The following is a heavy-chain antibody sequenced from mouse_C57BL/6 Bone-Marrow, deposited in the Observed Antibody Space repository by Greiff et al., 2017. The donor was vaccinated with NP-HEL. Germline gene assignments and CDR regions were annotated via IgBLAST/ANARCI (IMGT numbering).Heavy chain of an antibody. V-gene: IGHV1-59*01. CDR1: GYTFTSYW. CDR2: IDPSDSYT. CDR3: ATYSNYDY. Sequence: QVQLQQPGAELVRPGTSVKLSCKASGYTFTSYWMHWVKQRTGPSLEWIGVIDPSDSYTNYNQKFKGTATLTVDTSSSTAYMQLSSLTSEDSAVYYCATYSNYDYWGQGTTLTVSS. D-gene: IGHD2-5*01. J-gene: IGHJ2*01.